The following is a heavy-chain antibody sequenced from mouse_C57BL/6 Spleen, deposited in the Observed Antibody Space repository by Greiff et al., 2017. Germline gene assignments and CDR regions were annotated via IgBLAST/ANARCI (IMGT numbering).Heavy chain of an antibody. CDR3: ASRYYGSSYCYFDD. Sequence: VKLQESGPELVRPGVSVKISCKGSGYTFTDYAMHWVKQSPAQSLEWIGVISTYYGDASYNQKFKDKATMTVDKSSSTAYMKLARLTSEDSAVDYGASRYYGSSYCYFDDWGQGTTLTVSS. J-gene: IGHJ2*01. V-gene: IGHV1-67*01. CDR2: ISTYYGDA. D-gene: IGHD1-1*01. CDR1: GYTFTDYA.